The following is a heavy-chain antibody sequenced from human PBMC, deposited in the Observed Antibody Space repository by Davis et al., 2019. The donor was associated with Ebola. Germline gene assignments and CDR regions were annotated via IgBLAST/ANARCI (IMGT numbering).Heavy chain of an antibody. Sequence: GESLKISCKGSGYSFTSYGISWVRQAPGQGLEWMGWISAYNGNTNYAQKLQGRVTMTTDTSTSTAYMELRSLRSDDTAVYYCARGLPSSCEDYWGQGTLVTVSS. J-gene: IGHJ4*02. D-gene: IGHD6-13*01. CDR3: ARGLPSSCEDY. CDR1: GYSFTSYG. V-gene: IGHV1-18*01. CDR2: ISAYNGNT.